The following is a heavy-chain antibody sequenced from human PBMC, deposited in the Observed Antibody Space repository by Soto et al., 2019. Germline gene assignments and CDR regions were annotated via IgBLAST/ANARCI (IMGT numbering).Heavy chain of an antibody. CDR3: ARDGFLTGYYKRPYNWFDP. Sequence: PGGSLRLSCAASGFTFSSYAMHWVRQAPGKGLEWVAVMSYDGSNKYYADSVKGRFTISRDNSKNTLYLQMNSLRAEDTAVYYSARDGFLTGYYKRPYNWFDPWGQGTLVTVSS. CDR1: GFTFSSYA. V-gene: IGHV3-30-3*01. J-gene: IGHJ5*02. D-gene: IGHD3-9*01. CDR2: MSYDGSNK.